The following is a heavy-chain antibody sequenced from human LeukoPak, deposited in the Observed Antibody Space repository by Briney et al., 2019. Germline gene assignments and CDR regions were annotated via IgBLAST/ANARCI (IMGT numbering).Heavy chain of an antibody. J-gene: IGHJ4*02. D-gene: IGHD2/OR15-2a*01. CDR3: ARDSMAFDF. CDR2: ISGSGDTE. V-gene: IGHV3-48*03. CDR1: GFTFSNYE. Sequence: GGSLRLSCAAAGFTFSNYEMHWVRQAPGKRLEWLSYISGSGDTEYYADSVKGRFTISRDNGENSLYLQMNSLRAEDTAVYYCARDSMAFDFWGQGTLVTVSS.